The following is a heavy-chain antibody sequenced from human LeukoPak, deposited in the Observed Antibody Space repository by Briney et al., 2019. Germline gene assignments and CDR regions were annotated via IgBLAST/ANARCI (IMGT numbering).Heavy chain of an antibody. CDR3: ARARYDYVWGSYDY. J-gene: IGHJ4*02. CDR2: ISSSSSTI. CDR1: GFTFSSYS. Sequence: PGGSLRLSCAASGFTFSSYSMNWVRQAPGKGLEWVSYISSSSSTIYYADSVKGRFTISRDNAKNSLYLQMNSLRAEDTAVYYCARARYDYVWGSYDYWGQGTLVTVSS. D-gene: IGHD3-16*01. V-gene: IGHV3-48*01.